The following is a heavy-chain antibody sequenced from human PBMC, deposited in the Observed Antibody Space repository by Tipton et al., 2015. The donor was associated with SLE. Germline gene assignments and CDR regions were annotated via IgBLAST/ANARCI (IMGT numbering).Heavy chain of an antibody. Sequence: TLSLTCTVSGGSISSSSYYWGWIRQPPGKGLEWFGSIYYSGSTYYNPSLKSRVTISVDTSKNQFSLKLSSVTAADTAVYYCARDPGYCSGGSCSDAFDIWGQGTMVTVSS. V-gene: IGHV4-39*07. D-gene: IGHD2-15*01. CDR3: ARDPGYCSGGSCSDAFDI. J-gene: IGHJ3*02. CDR1: GGSISSSSYY. CDR2: IYYSGST.